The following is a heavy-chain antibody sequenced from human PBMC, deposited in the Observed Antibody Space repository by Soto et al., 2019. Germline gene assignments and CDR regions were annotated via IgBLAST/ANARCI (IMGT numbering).Heavy chain of an antibody. J-gene: IGHJ4*02. Sequence: QVQLVESGGGVVQPGRSLRVSCAASGFTFSSYGMNWVRQAPGKGLEWVAIISYDGSNKYYGDSVKGRFTISRDNSKDTLFLQMNSLRAEDTAVYFCAKEEMATIDYWGQGSLVTVSS. CDR1: GFTFSSYG. CDR2: ISYDGSNK. V-gene: IGHV3-30*18. CDR3: AKEEMATIDY.